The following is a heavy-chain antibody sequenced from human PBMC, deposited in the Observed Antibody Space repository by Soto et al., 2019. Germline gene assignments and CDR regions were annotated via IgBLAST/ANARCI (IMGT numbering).Heavy chain of an antibody. CDR2: ISYDGSNK. V-gene: IGHV3-30*18. J-gene: IGHJ4*02. Sequence: GGSLRLSCAASGFTFSSYGMHWVRQAPGKGLEWVAVISYDGSNKYYADSVKGRFTISRDNSKNTLYLQMNSLRAEDTAVYYCAKERWFGELSYFDYWGQGTLVTVSS. CDR3: AKERWFGELSYFDY. D-gene: IGHD3-10*01. CDR1: GFTFSSYG.